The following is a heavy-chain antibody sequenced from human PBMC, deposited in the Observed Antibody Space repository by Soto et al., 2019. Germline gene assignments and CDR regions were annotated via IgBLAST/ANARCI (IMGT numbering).Heavy chain of an antibody. CDR3: SRSINGPMGWQWLVSALVY. J-gene: IGHJ4*02. CDR2: IIPIFGTA. D-gene: IGHD6-19*01. CDR1: GGTFSSYA. V-gene: IGHV1-69*13. Sequence: SVKVSCKASGGTFSSYAISWVRQAPGQGLEWMGGIIPIFGTANYAQKYQGRVTITADESTSTAYKELSSLRSEDTAVYFCSRSINGPMGWQWLVSALVYWGQGTLVTVSS.